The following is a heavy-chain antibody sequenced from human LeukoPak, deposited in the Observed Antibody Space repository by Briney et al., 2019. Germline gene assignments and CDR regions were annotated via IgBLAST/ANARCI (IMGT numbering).Heavy chain of an antibody. CDR2: IKEDGSEK. V-gene: IGHV3-7*01. CDR1: GFTFSTHW. J-gene: IGHJ6*03. D-gene: IGHD6-13*01. Sequence: GGSLRLSCEASGFTFSTHWMSWVRQAPGKGLEWVANIKEDGSEKYYVDSVKGRFTISRDNAKNSLYLQMNSLRGEDTAVYHCARRGESSRWITYGTYHHYYYMDVWGKGTTVTVSS. CDR3: ARRGESSRWITYGTYHHYYYMDV.